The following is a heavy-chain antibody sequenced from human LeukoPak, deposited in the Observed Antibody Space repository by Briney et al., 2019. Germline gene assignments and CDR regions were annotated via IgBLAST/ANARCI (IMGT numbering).Heavy chain of an antibody. CDR2: IYHSGRT. CDR3: ASSTYYDILTGYHDAFDI. J-gene: IGHJ3*02. CDR1: GGSISSSSYY. D-gene: IGHD3-9*01. V-gene: IGHV4-39*07. Sequence: SETLSLTCTVSGGSISSSSYYWGWIRQPPGKGLEWIGSIYHSGRTYYNPSLKSRVTISVDTSKNQVSLILTSVTAADTAVYYCASSTYYDILTGYHDAFDIWGQGTMVTVSS.